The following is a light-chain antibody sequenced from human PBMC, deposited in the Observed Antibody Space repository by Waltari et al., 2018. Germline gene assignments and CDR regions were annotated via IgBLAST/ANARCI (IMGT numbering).Light chain of an antibody. V-gene: IGKV3-20*01. CDR1: QSVGSSS. CDR2: RAS. J-gene: IGKJ1*01. CDR3: QQHGTLPAT. Sequence: EIVLTQSPGTASLSPGERATLSCRASQSVGSSSLAWYQQKPGQAPRLVIYRASRRATGIPERLSGSGSGTDFSLTISRLEPEDFAVYYCQQHGTLPATFGQGTKVEIK.